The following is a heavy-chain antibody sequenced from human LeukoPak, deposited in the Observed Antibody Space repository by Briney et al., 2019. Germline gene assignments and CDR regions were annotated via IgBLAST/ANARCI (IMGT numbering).Heavy chain of an antibody. Sequence: ASVKISCKCTVGTLSIYAISWVRQAPGQGLEWMGSIIPIFGTANYAQKFQGRVTITAVKSTSTAYMELSSLRSEDTAVYYCAAGYYDFWSAEGDWFDPWGQGTLVTVSS. J-gene: IGHJ5*02. V-gene: IGHV1-69*06. D-gene: IGHD3-3*01. CDR1: VGTLSIYA. CDR3: AAGYYDFWSAEGDWFDP. CDR2: IIPIFGTA.